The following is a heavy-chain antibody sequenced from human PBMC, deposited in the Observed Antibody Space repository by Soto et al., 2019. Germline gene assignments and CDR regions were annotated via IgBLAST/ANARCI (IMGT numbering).Heavy chain of an antibody. J-gene: IGHJ6*03. D-gene: IGHD3-9*01. CDR2: ISSSSSYI. CDR3: ASPRLRYIDWHGIMDV. Sequence: GGSLRLSCAASGFTFSSYSMNWVRQAPGKGLEWVSSISSSSSYIYYADSVKGRFTISRDNAKNSLYLQMNSLRAEDTAVYYCASPRLRYIDWHGIMDVWGKGTTVTVSS. CDR1: GFTFSSYS. V-gene: IGHV3-21*01.